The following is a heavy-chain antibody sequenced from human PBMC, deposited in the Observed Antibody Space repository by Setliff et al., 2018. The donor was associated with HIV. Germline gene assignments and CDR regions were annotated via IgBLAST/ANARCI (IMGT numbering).Heavy chain of an antibody. V-gene: IGHV4-59*11. CDR3: ARHICGTTACYAVDV. D-gene: IGHD2-2*01. Sequence: SETLSLTCTVSGDSITGRWLSWIRQPPGKGLEWTGNIYHNGFANYNPSLKSRLTISVDTSKNQVSLTLSSVTPADAAVYYCARHICGTTACYAVDVWGPGTMVTVSS. J-gene: IGHJ3*01. CDR1: GDSITGRW. CDR2: IYHNGFA.